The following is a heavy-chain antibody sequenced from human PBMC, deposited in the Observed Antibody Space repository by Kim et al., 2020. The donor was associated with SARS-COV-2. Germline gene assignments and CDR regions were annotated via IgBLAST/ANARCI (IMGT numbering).Heavy chain of an antibody. V-gene: IGHV3-23*01. Sequence: GGSLRLSCAASGFTFSSYAMSWVRQAPGKGLEWVSAISGSGGSTYYADSVKGRFTISRDNSKNTLYLQMNSLRAEDTAVYYCAKVGGGRITMVRGSGDAFDIWGQGTMVTVSS. CDR2: ISGSGGST. CDR3: AKVGGGRITMVRGSGDAFDI. J-gene: IGHJ3*02. CDR1: GFTFSSYA. D-gene: IGHD3-10*01.